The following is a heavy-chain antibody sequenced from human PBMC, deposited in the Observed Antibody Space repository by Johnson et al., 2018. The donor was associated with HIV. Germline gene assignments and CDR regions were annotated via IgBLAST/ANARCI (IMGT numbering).Heavy chain of an antibody. Sequence: VQLVDSGGGLVQPGGSLRLSCAASGFTFRTYWMSWVRQAPGKGLEWVANIKQDGSEKYSVDSVKGRFTISRDNAKNSLYLQMNSLRVEDTAVYYCARDKYCSGGSCYLDAFDICGQGTMVIVSS. D-gene: IGHD2-15*01. V-gene: IGHV3-7*01. CDR1: GFTFRTYW. J-gene: IGHJ3*02. CDR3: ARDKYCSGGSCYLDAFDI. CDR2: IKQDGSEK.